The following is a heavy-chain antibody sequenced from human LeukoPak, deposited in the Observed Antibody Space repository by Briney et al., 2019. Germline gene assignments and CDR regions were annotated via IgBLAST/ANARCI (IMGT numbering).Heavy chain of an antibody. CDR1: GGSFSGYY. CDR3: ARAEGSGSGAYTLDY. V-gene: IGHV4-34*01. Sequence: SETLSLTCAVYGGSFSGYYWSWIRQPPGKGLEWIGEISHSGTTHYTPSLKTRVTISLDTSKNQFSLKLTSVTAADTAVYYCARAEGSGSGAYTLDYWGQGILVTVSS. D-gene: IGHD3-10*01. J-gene: IGHJ4*02. CDR2: ISHSGTT.